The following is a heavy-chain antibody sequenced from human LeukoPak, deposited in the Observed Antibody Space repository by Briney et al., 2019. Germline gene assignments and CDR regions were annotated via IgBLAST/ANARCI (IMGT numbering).Heavy chain of an antibody. D-gene: IGHD3-22*01. CDR2: ISSLGGST. Sequence: GGSLRLSCSASGFTFRSYAMHWVRQAPGKGLEYVSAISSLGGSTYYADSVKGRFTISRDNSKNTLYLQMSSLRAEDTAVYYCVKDEAPYYYDSSGYYFGDWGQGTLVTVSS. V-gene: IGHV3-64D*09. CDR3: VKDEAPYYYDSSGYYFGD. J-gene: IGHJ4*02. CDR1: GFTFRSYA.